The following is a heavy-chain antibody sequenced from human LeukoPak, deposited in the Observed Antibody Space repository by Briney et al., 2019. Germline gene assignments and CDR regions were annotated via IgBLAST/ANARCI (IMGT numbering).Heavy chain of an antibody. J-gene: IGHJ3*02. V-gene: IGHV4-59*12. CDR3: ARESILGYCSSTSCDDAFDI. CDR1: GGSISSYY. CDR2: IYHSGST. Sequence: PSETLSLTCTVSGGSISSYYWSWIRQPPGKGLEWIGYIYHSGSTYYNPSLKSRVTISVDRSRNQFSLKLSSVTAADTAVYYCARESILGYCSSTSCDDAFDIWGQGTMVTVSS. D-gene: IGHD2-2*01.